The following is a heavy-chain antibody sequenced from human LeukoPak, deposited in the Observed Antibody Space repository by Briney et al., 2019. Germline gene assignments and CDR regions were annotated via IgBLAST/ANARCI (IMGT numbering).Heavy chain of an antibody. CDR3: ARHLRSVAEYDFWTDYYYYYYGMDV. Sequence: GESLKISCRGSGYDFTTYWIGWVRQMPGKGLEWMGLIYPGDSDTRYSPSFQGQVTISADKSISTAYLQWSSLKASDTAMYYCARHLRSVAEYDFWTDYYYYYYGMDVWGQGTTVTVSS. CDR2: IYPGDSDT. V-gene: IGHV5-51*01. D-gene: IGHD3-3*01. CDR1: GYDFTTYW. J-gene: IGHJ6*02.